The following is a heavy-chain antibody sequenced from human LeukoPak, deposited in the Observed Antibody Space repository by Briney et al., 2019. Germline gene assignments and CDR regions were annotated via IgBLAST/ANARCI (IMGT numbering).Heavy chain of an antibody. CDR3: AREAVKGGLVDY. J-gene: IGHJ4*02. V-gene: IGHV4-39*07. D-gene: IGHD4-11*01. CDR2: IYYSGST. CDR1: GGSISSSSYY. Sequence: PSETLSLTCTVSGGSISSSSYYWGWIRQPPGKGLEWIGSIYYSGSTNYNPSLKSRVTISVDTSKNQFSLKLSPVTAADTAVYYCAREAVKGGLVDYWGQGTLVTVSS.